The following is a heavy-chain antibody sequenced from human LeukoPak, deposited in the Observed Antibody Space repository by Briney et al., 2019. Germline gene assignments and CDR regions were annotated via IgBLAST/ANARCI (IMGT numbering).Heavy chain of an antibody. CDR1: GGSISSYY. J-gene: IGHJ6*03. D-gene: IGHD5-18*01. V-gene: IGHV4-59*01. CDR2: IYYSGST. Sequence: SETLSLTCTVSGGSISSYYWSWIRQPPGKGLEWIGYIYYSGSTNYNPSLQSRVAISVDTTKNQFSLKLSSVTAADTAVYYCARAGGYSSYYYFYMDVWRKGTPVTVSS. CDR3: ARAGGYSSYYYFYMDV.